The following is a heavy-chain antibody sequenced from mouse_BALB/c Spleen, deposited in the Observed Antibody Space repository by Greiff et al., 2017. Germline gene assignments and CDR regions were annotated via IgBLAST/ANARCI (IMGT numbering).Heavy chain of an antibody. D-gene: IGHD1-1*01. CDR2: IYPGNGDT. Sequence: QVQLQQPGAELVKPGASVKMSCKASGYTFTSYNMHWVKQTPGQGLEWIGAIYPGNGDTSYNQKFKGKATLTADKSSSTAYMQLSSLTSEDSAVYYCAREELLPYFDVWGAGTTVTVSS. CDR3: AREELLPYFDV. CDR1: GYTFTSYN. V-gene: IGHV1-12*01. J-gene: IGHJ1*01.